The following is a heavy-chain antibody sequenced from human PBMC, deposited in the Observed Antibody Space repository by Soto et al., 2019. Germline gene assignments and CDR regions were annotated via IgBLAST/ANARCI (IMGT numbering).Heavy chain of an antibody. CDR2: ISSNGVGT. V-gene: IGHV3-64*01. D-gene: IGHD6-6*01. CDR1: GFTLSGYA. Sequence: GGSLRLSCAASGFTLSGYAMDWVRQTPGKGLEYVSGISSNGVGTYYANSVQGRFTISRDNSKNTVYLQMGSLRPEDMAVYYCARRARPDFYYMDVWGKGTTVTVSS. J-gene: IGHJ6*03. CDR3: ARRARPDFYYMDV.